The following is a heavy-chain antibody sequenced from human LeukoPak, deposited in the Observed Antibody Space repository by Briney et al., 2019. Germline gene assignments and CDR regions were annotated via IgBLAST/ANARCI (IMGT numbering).Heavy chain of an antibody. CDR2: IYSSGAH. V-gene: IGHV4-61*01. J-gene: IGHJ4*02. D-gene: IGHD5-24*01. Sequence: SETLSLTCTVSGGSISTISSYYWSWIRQSPGKGLEWIGYIYSSGAHYYNPSLESRVTVSLDTSKKEFSLKLTSMSAADTAVYYCARESPRDGYTDFDYWGQGTLVTVSS. CDR3: ARESPRDGYTDFDY. CDR1: GGSISTISSYY.